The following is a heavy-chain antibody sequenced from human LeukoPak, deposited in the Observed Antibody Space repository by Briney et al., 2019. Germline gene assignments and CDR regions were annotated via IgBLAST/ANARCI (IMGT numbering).Heavy chain of an antibody. CDR2: IYTSGSI. Sequence: SETLSLTCTVSGGSISSYYWSWIRQPAGKGLEWIGRIYTSGSITYNPSLKSRVTMSVDTSKNQFSLKLSSVTAADTAVYYCAREYGSGSYYPGYYYYYMDVWGKGTTVTISS. V-gene: IGHV4-4*07. CDR3: AREYGSGSYYPGYYYYYMDV. D-gene: IGHD3-10*01. CDR1: GGSISSYY. J-gene: IGHJ6*03.